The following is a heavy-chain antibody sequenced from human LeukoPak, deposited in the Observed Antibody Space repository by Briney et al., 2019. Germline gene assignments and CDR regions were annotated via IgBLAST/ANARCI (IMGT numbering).Heavy chain of an antibody. Sequence: SETLSLTCTVSGGSISSSSYYWGWIRQPPGKGLEWIGSIYYSGSTYYNPSLKSRVTISVDTSKNQFSLKLSSVTAADTAVYYCARGLPGGNHNWFDPWGQGTLATVSS. CDR2: IYYSGST. J-gene: IGHJ5*02. CDR3: ARGLPGGNHNWFDP. D-gene: IGHD4-23*01. CDR1: GGSISSSSYY. V-gene: IGHV4-39*01.